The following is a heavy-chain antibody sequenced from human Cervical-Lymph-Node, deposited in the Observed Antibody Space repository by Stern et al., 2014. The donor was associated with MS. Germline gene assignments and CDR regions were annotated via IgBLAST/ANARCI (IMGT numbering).Heavy chain of an antibody. Sequence: VQPVESGPEVKKTGSSVMVSCKASGGSFSNSATSWVRQAPGQGLEWMGGLIPIFVTANYGQKFHDRVKITADESTSTAYMELSSLTSEDTAVYFCARSIDFGDYGPLDYWGQGTLVIVSS. CDR2: LIPIFVTA. D-gene: IGHD4-17*01. J-gene: IGHJ4*02. CDR3: ARSIDFGDYGPLDY. CDR1: GGSFSNSA. V-gene: IGHV1-69*01.